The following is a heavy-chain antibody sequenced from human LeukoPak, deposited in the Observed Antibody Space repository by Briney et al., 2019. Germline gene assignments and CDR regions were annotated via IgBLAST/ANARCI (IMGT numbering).Heavy chain of an antibody. V-gene: IGHV3-30*04. CDR1: GFTFSSYA. CDR2: ISYDGSNK. Sequence: GRSLRLSCAASGFTFSSYAMHWVRQAPGEGLEWVAVISYDGSNKYYADSVKGRFTISRDNSKNTLYLQMNSLRAEDTAVYYCARDRGYGDYWGQGTLVTVSS. D-gene: IGHD5-18*01. J-gene: IGHJ4*02. CDR3: ARDRGYGDY.